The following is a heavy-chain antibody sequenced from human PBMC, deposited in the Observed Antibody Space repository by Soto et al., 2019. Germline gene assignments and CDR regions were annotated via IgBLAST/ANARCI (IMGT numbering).Heavy chain of an antibody. Sequence: QAQLVQSGAEVKKPGVSVKVSCKASGYSFTDFAMHWVRLASGQRLEWMGWINADKGDTKYSPKFQGRVTITRDTSATTVYMELRSLRSEDTAVYYCARGPLSGVATIWDYANWFDPWGQGSRVTVST. J-gene: IGHJ5*02. V-gene: IGHV1-3*01. CDR2: INADKGDT. CDR3: ARGPLSGVATIWDYANWFDP. CDR1: GYSFTDFA. D-gene: IGHD5-12*01.